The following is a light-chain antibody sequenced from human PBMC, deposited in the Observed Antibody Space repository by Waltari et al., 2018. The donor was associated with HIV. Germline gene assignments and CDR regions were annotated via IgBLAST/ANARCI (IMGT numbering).Light chain of an antibody. CDR3: QQSKTFPLD. Sequence: DIQMTQSPSSVSAFVGDRVTITCRASQDIARWLAWNQQKPGKAPKLLIYGAFSLHSGVPSRFSGNGSGTDFTLTISSLQPADSATYYCQQSKTFPLDFGQGSKLEI. CDR2: GAF. J-gene: IGKJ2*01. V-gene: IGKV1-12*01. CDR1: QDIARW.